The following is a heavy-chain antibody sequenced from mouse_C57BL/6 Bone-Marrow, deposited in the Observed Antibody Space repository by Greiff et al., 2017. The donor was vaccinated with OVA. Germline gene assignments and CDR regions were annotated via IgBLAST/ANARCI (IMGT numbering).Heavy chain of an antibody. CDR1: GYTFTSYW. CDR2: IDPSDSYT. Sequence: QVQLQQPGAELVKPGASVTLSCKASGYTFTSYWMQWVKQRPGPGLEWIGEIDPSDSYTNYNQKFKGKATLTVDTSSSTAYMQLSSLTSEDSAVYYCAREGLRETSCYAMDYWGQGTSVTVSS. CDR3: AREGLRETSCYAMDY. V-gene: IGHV1-50*01. J-gene: IGHJ4*01. D-gene: IGHD2-4*01.